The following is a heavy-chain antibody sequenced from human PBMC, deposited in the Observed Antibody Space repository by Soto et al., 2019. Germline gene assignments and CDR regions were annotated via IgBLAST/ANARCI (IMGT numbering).Heavy chain of an antibody. D-gene: IGHD2-21*01. J-gene: IGHJ6*02. V-gene: IGHV3-48*02. CDR1: GFTFSNYN. Sequence: GGSLRLSCAASGFTFSNYNVNWVRQAPWKGLEWVSYISRSSSTLYYADSVKGRFTISRDNAKNSLYLQMDSLRDEDTAVYYCARDLRVSPYYFYGMDVWGQGTTVTVSS. CDR3: ARDLRVSPYYFYGMDV. CDR2: ISRSSSTL.